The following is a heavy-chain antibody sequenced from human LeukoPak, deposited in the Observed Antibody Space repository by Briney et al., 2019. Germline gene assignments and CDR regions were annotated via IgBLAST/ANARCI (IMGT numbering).Heavy chain of an antibody. Sequence: PSETLSLTCAVSGGSISSGGYSWNWIRQPPGKGLEWIGHIYYSGNTYYNPSLKSRITISVDTSKNQFSLKLRSVMAADTAVYYCARAYCVGDCTVLHIYFDNWGQGTLVTVSS. CDR1: GGSISSGGYS. D-gene: IGHD2-21*02. CDR3: ARAYCVGDCTVLHIYFDN. CDR2: IYYSGNT. V-gene: IGHV4-30-4*07. J-gene: IGHJ4*02.